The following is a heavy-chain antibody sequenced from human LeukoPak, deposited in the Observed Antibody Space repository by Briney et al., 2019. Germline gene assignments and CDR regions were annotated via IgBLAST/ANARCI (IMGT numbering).Heavy chain of an antibody. CDR3: ARVRHVLRYFDWLLSNWYFDL. D-gene: IGHD3-9*01. CDR2: IKQDGSEK. CDR1: GFTFSSYW. Sequence: GGSLRLSCAASGFTFSSYWMSWVRQAPGKGLEWVANIKQDGSEKYYVDSVKGRFTISRDNAKNSLYLQMNSLRAEDTAVYYCARVRHVLRYFDWLLSNWYFDLWGRSTLVTVSS. J-gene: IGHJ2*01. V-gene: IGHV3-7*03.